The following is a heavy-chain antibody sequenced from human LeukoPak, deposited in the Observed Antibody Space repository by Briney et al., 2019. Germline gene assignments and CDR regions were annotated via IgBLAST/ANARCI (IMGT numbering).Heavy chain of an antibody. V-gene: IGHV4-59*08. CDR2: LFYYGNP. CDR1: GGSISSSY. D-gene: IGHD4-23*01. CDR3: ARIRGYGSNSPQGFDI. Sequence: PSETLSLTCSVSGGSISSSYWSWILRSPARGLEWIGYLFYYGNPNYNPSLKSRVTISIDTSKNQFSLKLSSVTAADTAVYYCARIRGYGSNSPQGFDIWGQGTMVTVSS. J-gene: IGHJ3*02.